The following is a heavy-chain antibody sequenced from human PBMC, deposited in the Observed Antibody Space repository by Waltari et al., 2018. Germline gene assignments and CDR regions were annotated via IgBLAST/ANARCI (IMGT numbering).Heavy chain of an antibody. V-gene: IGHV3-21*01. D-gene: IGHD2-2*01. CDR2: ISSSSSYI. CDR1: GFTFSSYS. Sequence: EVQLVESGGGLVKPGGSLRLSCAASGFTFSSYSMNWVRQAPGKGLEGVSSISSSSSYIYYADSVKGRFTISRDNAKNSLYLQMNSLRAEDTAVYYCAKGYQLLYYYGMDVWGQGTTVTVSS. J-gene: IGHJ6*02. CDR3: AKGYQLLYYYGMDV.